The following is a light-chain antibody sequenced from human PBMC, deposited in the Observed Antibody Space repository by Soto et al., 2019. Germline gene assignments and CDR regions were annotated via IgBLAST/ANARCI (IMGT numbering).Light chain of an antibody. V-gene: IGLV2-8*01. Sequence: QSALTQPPSASGSPGQSVTISCTGTSSDVGAYNYLSWYQQHPGKAPELMIYEVSQRPSGVPDRFSGSKSGNTASLTVSGLQAEDEADYYCSSYAGSNNYVFGTGTKLTVL. CDR1: SSDVGAYNY. CDR2: EVS. J-gene: IGLJ1*01. CDR3: SSYAGSNNYV.